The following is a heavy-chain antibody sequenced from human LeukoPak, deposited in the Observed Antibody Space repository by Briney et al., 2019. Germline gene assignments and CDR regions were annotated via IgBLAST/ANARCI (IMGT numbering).Heavy chain of an antibody. J-gene: IGHJ4*02. V-gene: IGHV3-48*03. D-gene: IGHD2-15*01. CDR1: GFIFSTYE. Sequence: PGGSLGLSCATSGFIFSTYEMNWVRQAPGKGLEWVAHISRSGTAPHYADSVKGRFTISRDNARNSLDLQMNSLRAEDTAVYYCAKWSELPYFDYWGQGAPVTVSS. CDR2: ISRSGTAP. CDR3: AKWSELPYFDY.